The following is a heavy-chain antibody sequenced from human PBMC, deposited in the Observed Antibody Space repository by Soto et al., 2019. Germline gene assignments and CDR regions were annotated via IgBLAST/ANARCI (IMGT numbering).Heavy chain of an antibody. CDR1: GFTFSSYG. V-gene: IGHV3-33*01. J-gene: IGHJ5*02. Sequence: GGSLRLSCAASGFTFSSYGMHWVRQAPGKGLEWVAVIWYDGSNKYYADSVKGRFTISRDNSKNTLYLQMNSLRAEDTAVYYCARDVGGLPPFSGNWFDPWGQGTLVTVSS. CDR3: ARDVGGLPPFSGNWFDP. CDR2: IWYDGSNK. D-gene: IGHD2-15*01.